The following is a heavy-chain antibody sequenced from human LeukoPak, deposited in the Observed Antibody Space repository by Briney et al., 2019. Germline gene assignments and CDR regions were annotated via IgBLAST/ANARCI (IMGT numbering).Heavy chain of an antibody. V-gene: IGHV3-64*02. J-gene: IGHJ4*02. Sequence: GGSLRLSCVASGFTFSTCPMHWVRQTPGKGLEYVASINSNGVKTYYVDSVKGRFTISRDNAKNSLYLQMNSLRAEDTALYYCAKDKGPNYGDQASFDYWGQGTLVTVSS. CDR1: GFTFSTCP. D-gene: IGHD4-17*01. CDR3: AKDKGPNYGDQASFDY. CDR2: INSNGVKT.